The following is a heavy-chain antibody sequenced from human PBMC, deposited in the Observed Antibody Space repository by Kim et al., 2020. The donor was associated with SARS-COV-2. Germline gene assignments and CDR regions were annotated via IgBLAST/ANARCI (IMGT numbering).Heavy chain of an antibody. V-gene: IGHV4-31*03. J-gene: IGHJ4*02. CDR2: IYYSGST. Sequence: SETLSLTCTVSGGSISSGGYYWSWIRQHPGKGLEWIGYIYYSGSTYYNPSLKSRVTISVDTSKNQFSLKLSSVTAADTAVYYCARAGDYYDSSGYLIWGQGTLVTVSS. CDR3: ARAGDYYDSSGYLI. D-gene: IGHD3-22*01. CDR1: GGSISSGGYY.